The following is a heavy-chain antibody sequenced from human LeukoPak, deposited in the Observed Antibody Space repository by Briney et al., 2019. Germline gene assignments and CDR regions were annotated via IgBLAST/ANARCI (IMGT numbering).Heavy chain of an antibody. D-gene: IGHD2-2*01. Sequence: SETLSLTCAVYGGSFSGYYWSRIRQPPGKGLEWIGEINHSGSTNYNPSLKSRVTISVDTSKNQFSLKLSSVTAADTAVYYCARVVLRYCSSTSCYRAGRFDYWGQGTLVTVSS. CDR2: INHSGST. V-gene: IGHV4-34*01. J-gene: IGHJ4*02. CDR1: GGSFSGYY. CDR3: ARVVLRYCSSTSCYRAGRFDY.